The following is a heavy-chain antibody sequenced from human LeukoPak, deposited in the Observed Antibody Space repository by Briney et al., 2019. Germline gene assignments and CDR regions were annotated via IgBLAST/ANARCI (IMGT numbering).Heavy chain of an antibody. CDR2: INHSGST. D-gene: IGHD2-8*01. Sequence: SETLSLTCAVYGGSFSGYYWSWIRQPPGKGLEWIGEINHSGSTNYNPSLKSRVTISVDTSKNQFSLKLSSVTAADTAVYYCARHRILTFQRFDYWGQGTLVTVSS. V-gene: IGHV4-34*01. CDR3: ARHRILTFQRFDY. CDR1: GGSFSGYY. J-gene: IGHJ4*02.